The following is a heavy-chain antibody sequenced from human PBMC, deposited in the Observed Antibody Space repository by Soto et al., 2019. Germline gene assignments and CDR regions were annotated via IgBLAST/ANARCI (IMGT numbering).Heavy chain of an antibody. D-gene: IGHD6-19*01. J-gene: IGHJ4*02. Sequence: EVQLLESGGGLVQPGGSLRLSCAASGFTFSSYAMSWVRQAPGKGLEWVSAISGSGGSTYYADSVKGRFTISRDNSKNTRYLEMNTLRAEETAVYYCAKGAWVRECLIAVAGIGWGQGTLVTVSS. CDR3: AKGAWVRECLIAVAGIG. V-gene: IGHV3-23*01. CDR2: ISGSGGST. CDR1: GFTFSSYA.